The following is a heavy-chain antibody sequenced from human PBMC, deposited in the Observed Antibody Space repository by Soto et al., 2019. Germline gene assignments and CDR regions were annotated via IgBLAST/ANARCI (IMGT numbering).Heavy chain of an antibody. V-gene: IGHV3-30-3*01. CDR3: ARDVKYCSGGSCFIYGMDV. CDR1: GFTFSSYA. Sequence: AGGSLRLSCAASGFTFSSYAMHWVRQAPGKGLEWVAVISYDGSNKYYADSVKGRFTISRDNSKNTLYLQMNSLRAEDTAVYYCARDVKYCSGGSCFIYGMDVWGQGTTVTVSS. D-gene: IGHD2-15*01. J-gene: IGHJ6*02. CDR2: ISYDGSNK.